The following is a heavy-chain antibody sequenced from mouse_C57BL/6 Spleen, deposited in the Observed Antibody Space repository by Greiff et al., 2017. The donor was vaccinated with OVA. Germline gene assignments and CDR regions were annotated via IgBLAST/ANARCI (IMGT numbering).Heavy chain of an antibody. D-gene: IGHD4-1*01. J-gene: IGHJ4*01. CDR2: IYPGSGNT. CDR1: GYSFTSYY. V-gene: IGHV1-66*01. CDR3: ARGNGDGGAMDY. Sequence: QVQLQQSGPELVKPGASVKISCKASGYSFTSYYIHWVKQRPGQGLEWIGWIYPGSGNTKYNEKFKGKATLTAEPSSSTAYMPLSRLTSEDGAVYYWARGNGDGGAMDYWGQGTSGTVS.